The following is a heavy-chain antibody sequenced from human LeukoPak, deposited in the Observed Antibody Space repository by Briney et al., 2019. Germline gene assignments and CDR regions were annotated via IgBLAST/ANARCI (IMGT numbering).Heavy chain of an antibody. D-gene: IGHD2-8*01. V-gene: IGHV3-66*01. CDR2: IFSHGGT. Sequence: GGSLRLSCAASGFTVGNNYMNWVRQAPGKGLEWVSLIFSHGGTSYADSVKGRFTIPRDNSKNTLYLQMNGLRVEDTAVYYCARDPPAVSINTYAWGQGTLVTVSS. J-gene: IGHJ4*02. CDR1: GFTVGNNY. CDR3: ARDPPAVSINTYA.